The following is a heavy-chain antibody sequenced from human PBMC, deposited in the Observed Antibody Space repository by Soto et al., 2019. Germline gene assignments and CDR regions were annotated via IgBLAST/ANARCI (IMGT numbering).Heavy chain of an antibody. J-gene: IGHJ4*02. CDR1: GYTFTSYG. Sequence: QVQLVQSGAEVKKPGASVKVSCKASGYTFTSYGISWVRQAPGQGLEWMGWIRDYNGNSNYAKKLQGRVTMTTDTATSTAKLELRSLRSDETAVYYCARDLSPVDYWGQGTLVTVSS. CDR3: ARDLSPVDY. CDR2: IRDYNGNS. V-gene: IGHV1-18*01.